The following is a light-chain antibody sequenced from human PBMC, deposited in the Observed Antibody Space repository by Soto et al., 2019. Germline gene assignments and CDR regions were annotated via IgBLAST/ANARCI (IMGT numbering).Light chain of an antibody. CDR3: QQIHSTSSYT. CDR1: QGIRND. CDR2: GTY. V-gene: IGKV1-39*01. Sequence: DIQLTQSQYSLSASVGERVTLTCLASQGIRNDLGWDQQRPGKAPKRLIYGTYSLQSGVPSRFSGSGSGTVFTLTINSLQPEDFATYYCQQIHSTSSYTFGQGTKVDI. J-gene: IGKJ2*01.